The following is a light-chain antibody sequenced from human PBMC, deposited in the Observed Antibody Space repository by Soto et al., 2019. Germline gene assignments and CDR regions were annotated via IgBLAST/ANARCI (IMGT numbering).Light chain of an antibody. Sequence: QSALSQPASVSGSPGQSITISCTGTSSDVGGYNSVSWYQQHPGRAPKLMIYDVSGRPSGVSNRFSGSKSGNTASLTISGLQAEDEADYYCSSYTSSTTLVFGTGTRSPS. J-gene: IGLJ1*01. V-gene: IGLV2-14*01. CDR3: SSYTSSTTLV. CDR2: DVS. CDR1: SSDVGGYNS.